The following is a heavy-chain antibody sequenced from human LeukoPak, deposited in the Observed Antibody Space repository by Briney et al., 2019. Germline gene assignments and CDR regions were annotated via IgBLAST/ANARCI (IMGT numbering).Heavy chain of an antibody. D-gene: IGHD2-21*02. CDR3: AAVSQAYCGGDCYSGGGSTLDY. V-gene: IGHV1-58*02. J-gene: IGHJ4*02. CDR1: GFTFTTST. CDR2: IVVGRGNT. Sequence: GTSVKVSCKASGFTFTTSTIQWVRQARGQRLEWTGCIVVGRGNTKSAQKFQERVTITRDTSTTTAYTELSSLSSEDTAVYYCAAVSQAYCGGDCYSGGGSTLDYWGQGTLVTVSS.